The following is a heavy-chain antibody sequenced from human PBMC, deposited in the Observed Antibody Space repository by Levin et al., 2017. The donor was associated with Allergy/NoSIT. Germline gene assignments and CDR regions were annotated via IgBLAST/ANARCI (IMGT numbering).Heavy chain of an antibody. CDR1: GFTFSSYG. D-gene: IGHD6-19*01. J-gene: IGHJ4*02. V-gene: IGHV3-30*18. CDR3: AKIAVAGSVYFDY. CDR2: ISYDGSNK. Sequence: PGGSLRLSCAASGFTFSSYGMHWVRQAPGKGLEWVAVISYDGSNKYYADSVKGRFTISRDNSKNTLYLQMNSLRAEDTAVYYCAKIAVAGSVYFDYWGQGTLVTVSS.